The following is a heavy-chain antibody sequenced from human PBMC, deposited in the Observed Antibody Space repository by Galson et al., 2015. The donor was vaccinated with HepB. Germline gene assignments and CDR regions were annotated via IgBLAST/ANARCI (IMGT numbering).Heavy chain of an antibody. V-gene: IGHV3-74*01. Sequence: SLRLSCAASGFSLSDFWMHWVRRAPGKGLLWVSRINSDGSKRDYADSVTGRFTISRDNVKDTLWLQMDNLRVEDTAGYYCARSRSANYNMDVWGNATTVTVSS. CDR2: INSDGSKR. J-gene: IGHJ6*03. CDR1: GFSLSDFW. D-gene: IGHD4/OR15-4a*01. CDR3: ARSRSANYNMDV.